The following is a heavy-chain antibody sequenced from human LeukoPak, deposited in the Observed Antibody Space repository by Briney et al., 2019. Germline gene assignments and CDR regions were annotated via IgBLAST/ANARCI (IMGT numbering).Heavy chain of an antibody. Sequence: PGGSLRLSCAASGFTFSNYGMHWVRQAPGKGLEWVAFIRYDGSNKYYADSVKGRFTISRDNSKNTLYLQMNSLRAEETAVYYCAKPLGGSYWDDAFDIWGQGTMVTVSS. CDR1: GFTFSNYG. CDR2: IRYDGSNK. J-gene: IGHJ3*02. D-gene: IGHD1-26*01. V-gene: IGHV3-30*02. CDR3: AKPLGGSYWDDAFDI.